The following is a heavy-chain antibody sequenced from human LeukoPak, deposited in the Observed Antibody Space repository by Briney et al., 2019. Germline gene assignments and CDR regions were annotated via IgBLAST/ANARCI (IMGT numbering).Heavy chain of an antibody. Sequence: GASVKVSCKASGYTFTSYAMHWVRQAPGQRLEWMGWINAGNGNTIYSQKFQGRVTITRDTSASTAYMELSSLRSEDTAVYYCARDGPNYYDYVWGSYSHWGQGTLVTVSS. CDR2: INAGNGNT. D-gene: IGHD3-16*01. J-gene: IGHJ4*02. CDR1: GYTFTSYA. CDR3: ARDGPNYYDYVWGSYSH. V-gene: IGHV1-3*01.